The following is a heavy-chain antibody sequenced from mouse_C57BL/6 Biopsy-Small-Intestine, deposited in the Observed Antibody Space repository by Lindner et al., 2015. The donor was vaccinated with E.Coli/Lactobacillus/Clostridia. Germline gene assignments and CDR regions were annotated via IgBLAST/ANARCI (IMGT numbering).Heavy chain of an antibody. J-gene: IGHJ1*01. V-gene: IGHV1-53*01. CDR1: GGAFDSYV. CDR3: AGSLGNNYNWSANNGMDV. D-gene: IGHD1-3*01. Sequence: SVKVSCKASGGAFDSYVISWVRQTPGQGLKWMGGFIPIFGSANYAQNFQDRVTITADRSTSTAYMELSSLRPEDTAVYYCAGSLGNNYNWSANNGMDVWGQGTTVTVSS. CDR2: FIPIFGSA.